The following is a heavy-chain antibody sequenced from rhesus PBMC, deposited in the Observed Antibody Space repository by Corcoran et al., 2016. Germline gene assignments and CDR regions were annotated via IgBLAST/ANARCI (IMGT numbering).Heavy chain of an antibody. D-gene: IGHD4-29*01. V-gene: IGHV4-122*02. J-gene: IGHJ4*01. CDR1: GGSISTNYFY. CDR3: VRNYDYGSNFGY. CDR2: INDTGGT. Sequence: QVQLQESGPGLVKPSETLSLTCAVSGGSISTNYFYWSWIRQPPGKELAWIGYINDTGGTNSHPSLKSRVTISRDTSKNHFSLKLSSVTAADTAVYYCVRNYDYGSNFGYWGQGVLVTVSS.